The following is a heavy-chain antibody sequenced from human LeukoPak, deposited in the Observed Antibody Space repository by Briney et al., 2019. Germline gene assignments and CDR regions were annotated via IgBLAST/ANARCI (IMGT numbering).Heavy chain of an antibody. CDR3: ATPLDYYDSSGYHQGGD. Sequence: PGGSLRLSCAASGFTFSSYSMNWVRQAPGKGLEWVSYISSSSTIYYADSVKGRFTFSRDNAKNSLYLQMNSLRAEDTAVYYCATPLDYYDSSGYHQGGDWGQGTLVTVSS. D-gene: IGHD3-22*01. V-gene: IGHV3-48*04. CDR2: ISSSSTI. CDR1: GFTFSSYS. J-gene: IGHJ4*02.